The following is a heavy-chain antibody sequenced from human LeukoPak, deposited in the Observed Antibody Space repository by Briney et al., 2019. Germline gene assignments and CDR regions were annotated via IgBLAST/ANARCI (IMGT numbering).Heavy chain of an antibody. Sequence: GGSLRLSCAASGFTFSSYGMHWVRQAPGKGLEWVAFIRYDGSNTYYTDSVKGRFTISRDNSKNTLYLQMNSLRAEDTAVYYCAKDATLYSGYHFDYWGQGTLVTVSS. CDR3: AKDATLYSGYHFDY. CDR1: GFTFSSYG. D-gene: IGHD5-12*01. CDR2: IRYDGSNT. V-gene: IGHV3-30*02. J-gene: IGHJ4*02.